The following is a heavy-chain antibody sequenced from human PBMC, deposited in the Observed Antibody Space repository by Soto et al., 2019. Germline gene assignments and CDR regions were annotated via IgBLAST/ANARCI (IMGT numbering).Heavy chain of an antibody. J-gene: IGHJ4*02. CDR3: ARDRDTSGWYRSNY. CDR2: ISDYNGNT. CDR1: GYTFSNYG. D-gene: IGHD6-19*01. V-gene: IGHV1-18*01. Sequence: QVQLVQSGGEVKQPGASVKVSCKTSGYTFSNYGISWVRQAPGQGLAWVGWISDYNGNTKHAQNVQGRVTLTTDTSTSTAYMELRSLTSDDTAVYYCARDRDTSGWYRSNYWGQGTLVSVSS.